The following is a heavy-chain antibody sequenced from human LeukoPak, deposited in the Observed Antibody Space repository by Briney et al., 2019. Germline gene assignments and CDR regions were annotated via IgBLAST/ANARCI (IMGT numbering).Heavy chain of an antibody. CDR2: ISYDGSNK. Sequence: GGSLRLSCAASGFTFSSYGMHWVRQAPGKGLEWVAVISYDGSNKYYADSVKGRFTISRDNSKNTLYLQMNSLRAEDTAVYYCAKTAMVRGYVYWGQGTLVTVSS. J-gene: IGHJ4*02. V-gene: IGHV3-30*18. CDR1: GFTFSSYG. D-gene: IGHD3-10*01. CDR3: AKTAMVRGYVY.